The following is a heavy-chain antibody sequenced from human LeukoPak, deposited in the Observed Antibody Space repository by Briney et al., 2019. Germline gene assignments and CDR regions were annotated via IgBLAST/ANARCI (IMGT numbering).Heavy chain of an antibody. D-gene: IGHD1-26*01. V-gene: IGHV3-21*01. J-gene: IGHJ4*02. CDR2: ISSSSSYI. CDR1: GFTVSTNY. Sequence: PGGSLRLSCAASGFTVSTNYMSWVRQAPGKGLEWVSSISSSSSYIYYADSVKGRFTISRDNAKNSLYLQMNSLRAEDTAMYYCARGEVGAISDYWGQGTLVTVSS. CDR3: ARGEVGAISDY.